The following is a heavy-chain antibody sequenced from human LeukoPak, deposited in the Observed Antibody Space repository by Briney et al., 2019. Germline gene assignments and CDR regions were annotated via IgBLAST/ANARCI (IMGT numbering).Heavy chain of an antibody. CDR1: GGSISSSSYY. J-gene: IGHJ5*02. CDR3: ARRQWELSNWFDP. V-gene: IGHV4-39*01. D-gene: IGHD1-26*01. Sequence: PSETLSLTCTVSGGSISSSSYYWGWIRQPPGKGLEWIGSIYYSGSTYYNPSLKSRVTISVDTSKNQFSLKLSSVTAADTAVYYCARRQWELSNWFDPWGQGTLVTVSS. CDR2: IYYSGST.